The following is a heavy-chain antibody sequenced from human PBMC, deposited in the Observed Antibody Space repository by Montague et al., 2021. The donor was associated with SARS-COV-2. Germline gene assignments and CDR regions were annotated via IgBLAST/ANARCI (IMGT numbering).Heavy chain of an antibody. CDR3: ARNPRPAAMWGWFDP. J-gene: IGHJ5*02. Sequence: TLSLTCTVSGGSISSGGYYWIWIRQHPGKGLEWIGYIYYSGSTYYNPSLKSRVTISVDTSKNQFSLKLSSVTAADTAVYYCARNPRPAAMWGWFDPWGQGTLVTVSS. D-gene: IGHD2-2*01. CDR2: IYYSGST. V-gene: IGHV4-31*03. CDR1: GGSISSGGYY.